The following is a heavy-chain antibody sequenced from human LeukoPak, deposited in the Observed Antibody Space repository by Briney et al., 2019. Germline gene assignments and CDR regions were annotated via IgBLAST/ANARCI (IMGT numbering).Heavy chain of an antibody. D-gene: IGHD3-22*01. Sequence: PGGPLRLSCAASGFTFSSYEMNWVRQAPGKGLEWVSYISSSGSTIYYADSVKGRFTISRDNAKNSLYLQMNSLRAEDTAVYYCARDIHDSSGYSYYYYYYMDVWGKGTTVTISS. CDR1: GFTFSSYE. J-gene: IGHJ6*03. V-gene: IGHV3-48*03. CDR3: ARDIHDSSGYSYYYYYYMDV. CDR2: ISSSGSTI.